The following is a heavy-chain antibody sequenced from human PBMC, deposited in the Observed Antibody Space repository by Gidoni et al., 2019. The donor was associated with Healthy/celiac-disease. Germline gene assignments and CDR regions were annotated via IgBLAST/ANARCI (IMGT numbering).Heavy chain of an antibody. V-gene: IGHV3-43*01. Sequence: EVQLVESGGVVVQPGGSLRLFCAASGFTFDTYTIHWVRQAPGKGLVCVSLNSWDDGSTYYADSVKGRFTISRDNSKNSLYLQMNSLRTEDTALYYCAKDISVSDDAVDIWGQGTMVTVSS. CDR3: AKDISVSDDAVDI. CDR2: NSWDDGST. D-gene: IGHD2-8*01. J-gene: IGHJ3*02. CDR1: GFTFDTYT.